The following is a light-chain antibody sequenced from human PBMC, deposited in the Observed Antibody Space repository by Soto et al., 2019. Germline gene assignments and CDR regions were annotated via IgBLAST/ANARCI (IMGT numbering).Light chain of an antibody. Sequence: QTVVTQPPSVSAAPGQKVTISCSGSSSNIGNNYVSWYQQLPGTAPKLLIYDNNKRPSGIPDRFSGSKSGTSATLGITGLQTGDEADYYCGTWDSSLSANVVFGGGTKVTVL. V-gene: IGLV1-51*01. J-gene: IGLJ2*01. CDR2: DNN. CDR3: GTWDSSLSANVV. CDR1: SSNIGNNY.